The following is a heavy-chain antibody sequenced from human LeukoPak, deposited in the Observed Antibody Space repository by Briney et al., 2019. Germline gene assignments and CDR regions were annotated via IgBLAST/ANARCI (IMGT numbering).Heavy chain of an antibody. D-gene: IGHD3-3*01. V-gene: IGHV6-1*01. CDR3: AREESDFWSGYYTGALDY. CDR1: GDSVSSNSAA. Sequence: SQTLSLTCAISGDSVSSNSAAWNWIRQSPSRGLEWLGRTYYRSKWYNDYAVSVKSRITINPDTSKNQFSLQLNSVTPEDTAVYYCAREESDFWSGYYTGALDYWGQGTLATVSS. J-gene: IGHJ4*02. CDR2: TYYRSKWYN.